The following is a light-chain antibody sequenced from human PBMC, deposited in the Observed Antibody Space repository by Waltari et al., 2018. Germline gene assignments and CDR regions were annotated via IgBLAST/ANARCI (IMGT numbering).Light chain of an antibody. Sequence: DIQLTQSPSFLSASVGGSVTITCRASQGISSYLAWYQQKPGKAPKLLIYAASTLQSGVPSRFSGSGSGTEFTLTISSLQPEDFATYYCQQLNIYPFTFGPGTKVDIK. CDR1: QGISSY. CDR3: QQLNIYPFT. J-gene: IGKJ3*01. CDR2: AAS. V-gene: IGKV1-9*01.